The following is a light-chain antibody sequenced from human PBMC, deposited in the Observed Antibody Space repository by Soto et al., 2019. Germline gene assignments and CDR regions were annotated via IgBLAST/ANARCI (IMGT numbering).Light chain of an antibody. J-gene: IGLJ1*01. CDR3: SSYTSSSIDYV. CDR2: EVS. CDR1: SSDVGGYNY. V-gene: IGLV2-14*01. Sequence: QSALTQPASVSGSPGQSITISCTGTSSDVGGYNYVSWYQQHPGKAPKLMIYEVSNRPSGVSNRFSGSKSGNTASLTISGRQAEGEADYYCSSYTSSSIDYVFGTGTKLTVL.